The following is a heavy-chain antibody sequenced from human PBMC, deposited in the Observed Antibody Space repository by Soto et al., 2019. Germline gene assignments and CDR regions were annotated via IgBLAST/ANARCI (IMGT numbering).Heavy chain of an antibody. D-gene: IGHD5-18*01. V-gene: IGHV3-23*01. J-gene: IGHJ5*02. CDR1: GFTFSSYA. CDR3: AMGYNYAPFDP. Sequence: GVLRLSCASSGFTFSSYAMSGVRQAPGKGLEWVSGISGVGDSTYYADSVKGRFTISRDNRKNTLYLEMNSLRAEDTAVYYCAMGYNYAPFDPWGQGTMVTVSS. CDR2: ISGVGDST.